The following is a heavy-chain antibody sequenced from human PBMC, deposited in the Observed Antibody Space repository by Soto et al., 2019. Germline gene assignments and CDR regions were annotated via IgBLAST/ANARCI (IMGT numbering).Heavy chain of an antibody. D-gene: IGHD2-2*01. V-gene: IGHV3-11*06. CDR1: GFTFSDNY. Sequence: PGGSLRLSCAASGFTFSDNYMSWIRQAPGKGLEWVSYISSSSTYTKYADSVKGRFTVSRDNAKNSLYLQMNSLRVEDTAVYYCARGGSTPFGLDVWGQGTTVTVSS. CDR2: ISSSSTYT. J-gene: IGHJ6*02. CDR3: ARGGSTPFGLDV.